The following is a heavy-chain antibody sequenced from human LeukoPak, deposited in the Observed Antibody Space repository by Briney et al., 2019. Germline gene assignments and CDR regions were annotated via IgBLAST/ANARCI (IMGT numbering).Heavy chain of an antibody. J-gene: IGHJ6*03. CDR2: INLSGSA. CDR3: ARGRFGGHSYYYMDV. Sequence: SETLSLTCAVFGGPFIDYYWSWFRRPPGKGVGWRGEINLSGSANYMPSLKSRVSISVDTSKHQFSLRLSSVTAADTAFYYCARGRFGGHSYYYMDVWGKGTAVTVSS. CDR1: GGPFIDYY. V-gene: IGHV4-34*01. D-gene: IGHD3-3*01.